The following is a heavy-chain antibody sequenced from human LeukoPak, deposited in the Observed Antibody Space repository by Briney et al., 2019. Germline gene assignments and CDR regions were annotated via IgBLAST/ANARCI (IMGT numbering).Heavy chain of an antibody. CDR3: TRQWVMGTDD. D-gene: IGHD2-21*01. Sequence: PSETPSLTCTVSGGSISSSGYYWGWIRQSPENGLEWIGSFYYNGDTYYNPSLKNRVIISVDRSKNQFSLKVNSVTAADTAVYYCTRQWVMGTDDWGQGILVTVSS. J-gene: IGHJ4*02. V-gene: IGHV4-39*01. CDR2: FYYNGDT. CDR1: GGSISSSGYY.